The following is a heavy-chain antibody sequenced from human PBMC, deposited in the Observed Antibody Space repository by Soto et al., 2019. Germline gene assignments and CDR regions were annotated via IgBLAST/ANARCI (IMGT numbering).Heavy chain of an antibody. CDR2: IYPGDSDT. J-gene: IGHJ5*02. CDR3: ARHWGGTLGYCSSTSCYGWFDP. D-gene: IGHD2-2*01. CDR1: GYSFTSYW. V-gene: IGHV5-51*01. Sequence: PGESLKISCKGSGYSFTSYWIGWVRQMPGKGLEWMGIIYPGDSDTRYSPSFQGQVTISADKSISTAYLQWSSLKASDTAMYYCARHWGGTLGYCSSTSCYGWFDPWGQGTLVTVSS.